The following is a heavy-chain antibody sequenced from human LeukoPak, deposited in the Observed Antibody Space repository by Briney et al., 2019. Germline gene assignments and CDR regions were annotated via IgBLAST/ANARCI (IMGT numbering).Heavy chain of an antibody. D-gene: IGHD4-23*01. CDR3: ARGRWPEFDY. CDR1: GYTFTSYD. Sequence: ASVKVSCKASGYTFTSYDINWVRQATGQGLEWMGWMNPTSGNTGYAQKFQGRVTMTRNTSLRTAYMELSSLRSEETAVYYCARGRWPEFDYWGQGTLVTVSS. CDR2: MNPTSGNT. J-gene: IGHJ4*02. V-gene: IGHV1-8*01.